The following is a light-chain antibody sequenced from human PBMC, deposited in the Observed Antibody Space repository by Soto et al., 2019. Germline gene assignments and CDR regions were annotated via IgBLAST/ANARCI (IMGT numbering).Light chain of an antibody. Sequence: EIVLTQSPGTLSLSPGERATLSCRASQSVSDSYLAWYQQKPGQAPRLLIYASSRATGIPDRFSGSGSGTDFTLTISRLEPEDFAVSYWQHYGTSALFGPGTKVDIK. CDR3: QHYGTSAL. V-gene: IGKV3-20*01. CDR1: QSVSDSY. J-gene: IGKJ3*01. CDR2: AS.